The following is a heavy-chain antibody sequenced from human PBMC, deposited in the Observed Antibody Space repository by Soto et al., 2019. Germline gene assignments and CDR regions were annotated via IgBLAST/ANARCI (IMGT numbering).Heavy chain of an antibody. D-gene: IGHD3-22*01. Sequence: SETLSLTCTVSGGSISSGGYYWSWIRQHPGKGLEWIGYIYYSGSTYYNPSLKSRVTISVDTSKNQFSLKLSSVTAADTAVYYCARVIGYDSSGYYYGYFDYWGQGTLVTVSS. CDR3: ARVIGYDSSGYYYGYFDY. CDR2: IYYSGST. V-gene: IGHV4-31*03. J-gene: IGHJ4*02. CDR1: GGSISSGGYY.